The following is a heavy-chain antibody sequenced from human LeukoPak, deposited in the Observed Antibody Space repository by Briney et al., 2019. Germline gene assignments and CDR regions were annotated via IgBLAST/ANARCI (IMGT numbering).Heavy chain of an antibody. CDR3: ARVYGSTWGYFDY. V-gene: IGHV1-46*01. J-gene: IGHJ4*02. D-gene: IGHD6-13*01. CDR1: GYTFTSYY. Sequence: ASVKLSCKASGYTFTSYYIHWVRQAPGQGLEWMGMVTPRSGSTTYAQKFQGRVTMTRDTSTNTVYMELSSLRSEDTAVYYCARVYGSTWGYFDYWGQGTLVTVSS. CDR2: VTPRSGST.